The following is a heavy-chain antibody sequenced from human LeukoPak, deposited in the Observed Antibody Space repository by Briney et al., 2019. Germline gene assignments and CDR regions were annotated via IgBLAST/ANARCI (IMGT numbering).Heavy chain of an antibody. Sequence: ETLSLTCTVSGGCISSGGYYWSWIRQAPGKGLEWVSYISSSGTIYYADSVTGRFTISRDNAKNSLYLQMDSLRAEDTAVYYCARDQGNWNIDYWGQGTLVTVSS. J-gene: IGHJ4*02. CDR3: ARDQGNWNIDY. CDR2: ISSSGTI. V-gene: IGHV3-69-1*01. CDR1: GGCISSGGYY. D-gene: IGHD1/OR15-1a*01.